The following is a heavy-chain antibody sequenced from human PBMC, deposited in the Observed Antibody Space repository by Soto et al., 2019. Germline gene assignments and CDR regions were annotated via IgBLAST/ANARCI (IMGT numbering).Heavy chain of an antibody. CDR3: AREGPAAGQDDYCGMDV. Sequence: QVQLQESGPGLVKPSETLSLTCTVSGGSVSSGSYYWSWIRQPPGKGLEWIGYIYYSGSTNYNPSRNSRATISAATSKHQFSLKLCSVPAADTAVYYCAREGPAAGQDDYCGMDVWGQGTTVTVSS. CDR2: IYYSGST. D-gene: IGHD6-13*01. CDR1: GGSVSSGSYY. V-gene: IGHV4-61*01. J-gene: IGHJ6*02.